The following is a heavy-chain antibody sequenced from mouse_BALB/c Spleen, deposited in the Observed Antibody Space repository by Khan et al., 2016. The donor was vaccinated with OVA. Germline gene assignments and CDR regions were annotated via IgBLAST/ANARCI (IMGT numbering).Heavy chain of an antibody. D-gene: IGHD1-1*01. CDR1: GYSITTDYA. V-gene: IGHV3-2*02. CDR2: IRYSGNT. J-gene: IGHJ2*01. CDR3: ARVYGGDFDY. Sequence: EVQLQESGPGLVKPSQSLSLTCTVTGYSITTDYAWNWIRQFPGNQLEWMGYIRYSGNTKYNPSLKSRISITRDTSTNQFFLQLKSVTTEDTARYYCARVYGGDFDYWGQGTTLTVSS.